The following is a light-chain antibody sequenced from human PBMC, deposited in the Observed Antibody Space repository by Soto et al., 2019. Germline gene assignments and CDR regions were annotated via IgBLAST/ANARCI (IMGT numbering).Light chain of an antibody. CDR3: ATWDDSLSGPVV. Sequence: QSVLTQPPSASGTPGQRVTISCSGSSSNIGSNYVYWNQQLPGTAPKLLIYRDNQRPSGVPDRFSGSRSGTSASLAISGLRSEDEADYHCATWDDSLSGPVVFGGGTKLTVL. CDR2: RDN. CDR1: SSNIGSNY. V-gene: IGLV1-47*01. J-gene: IGLJ2*01.